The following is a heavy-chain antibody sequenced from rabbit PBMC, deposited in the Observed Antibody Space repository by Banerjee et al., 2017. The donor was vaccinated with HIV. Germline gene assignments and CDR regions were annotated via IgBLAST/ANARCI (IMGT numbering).Heavy chain of an antibody. D-gene: IGHD4-1*01. CDR2: IDSSSIT. Sequence: QEQLEESGGDLVKPEGSLTLTCTASGFSFSSSYYMCWVRQAPGKGLEWIGCIDSSSITWYASWVNGRFTISKTSSTTVTLQMTSLTAADTATYFCARDLAGVVGWNLNLWGPGTLVTV. V-gene: IGHV1S45*01. CDR1: GFSFSSSYY. CDR3: ARDLAGVVGWNLNL. J-gene: IGHJ4*01.